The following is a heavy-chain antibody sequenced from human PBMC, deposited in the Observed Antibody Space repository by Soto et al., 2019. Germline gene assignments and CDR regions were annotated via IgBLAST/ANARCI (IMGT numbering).Heavy chain of an antibody. CDR3: ARQTVSSGWHYGNWFDP. V-gene: IGHV1-69*06. J-gene: IGHJ5*02. Sequence: QEQLVQSGAEVKKPGSSVKVSCKVSGGTFNTFAISWVRQAPGQGLEWMGGIIPIFNTAKYAQKFQGRVTITADKSTSTVHMELSSLRSEDTAVYYCARQTVSSGWHYGNWFDPWARELWSPSPQ. D-gene: IGHD6-19*01. CDR1: GGTFNTFA. CDR2: IIPIFNTA.